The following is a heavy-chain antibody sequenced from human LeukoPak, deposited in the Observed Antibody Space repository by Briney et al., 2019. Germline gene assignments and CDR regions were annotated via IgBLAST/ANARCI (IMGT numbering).Heavy chain of an antibody. D-gene: IGHD5-18*01. CDR2: IYYSGST. V-gene: IGHV4-39*07. Sequence: SETLSLTCTVSGGSISSSSYYWGWIRQPPGKGLEWIGSIYYSGSTYYNPSLKSRVTISVDTSKNQFSLKLNSVTAADTAVYYCARDYQGGYGDKTVDYWGQGTLVTVSS. J-gene: IGHJ4*02. CDR3: ARDYQGGYGDKTVDY. CDR1: GGSISSSSYY.